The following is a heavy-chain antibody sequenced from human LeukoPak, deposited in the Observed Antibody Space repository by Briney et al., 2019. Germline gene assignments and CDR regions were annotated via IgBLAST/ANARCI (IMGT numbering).Heavy chain of an antibody. CDR1: GGTFSSYA. V-gene: IGHV1-2*02. CDR2: INPNSGGT. J-gene: IGHJ5*02. Sequence: ASVKVSCKASGGTFSSYAISWVRQAPGQGLEWIGWINPNSGGTNYAQKFQGRVTMTRDTSISTAYMELSRLRSDDTAVYYCARDGWSSNWFDPWGQGTLVTVSS. D-gene: IGHD2-15*01. CDR3: ARDGWSSNWFDP.